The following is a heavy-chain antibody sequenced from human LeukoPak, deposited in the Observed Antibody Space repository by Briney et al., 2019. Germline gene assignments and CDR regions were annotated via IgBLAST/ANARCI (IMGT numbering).Heavy chain of an antibody. CDR3: AKGPGGYSSGWYFDY. CDR2: IRYDGSNK. J-gene: IGHJ4*02. Sequence: QPGGSLRLSCAASGFTFSSYGMHWVRQAPGKGLEWVAFIRYDGSNKYYADSVKGRFTISRDNSKNTLYLQMISLRAEDTAVYYCAKGPGGYSSGWYFDYWGQGTLVTVSS. CDR1: GFTFSSYG. V-gene: IGHV3-30*02. D-gene: IGHD6-19*01.